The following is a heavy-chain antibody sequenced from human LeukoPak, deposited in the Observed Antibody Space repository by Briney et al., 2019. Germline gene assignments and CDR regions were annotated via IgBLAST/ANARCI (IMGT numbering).Heavy chain of an antibody. J-gene: IGHJ3*02. CDR1: GGSISSYY. CDR3: ARENKGAFDI. V-gene: IGHV4-59*01. Sequence: SETLSLTCTVSGGSISSYYWSWIRQPPGKGLEWIGYSYYSGSTNYNPSLKSRVTISVDTSKNQFSLKLSSVTAADTAVYYCARENKGAFDIWGQGTMVTVSS. CDR2: SYYSGST. D-gene: IGHD2/OR15-2a*01.